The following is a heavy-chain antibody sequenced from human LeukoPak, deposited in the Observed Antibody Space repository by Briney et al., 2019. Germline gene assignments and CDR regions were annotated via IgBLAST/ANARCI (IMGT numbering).Heavy chain of an antibody. CDR1: GFTFSRYN. D-gene: IGHD2-8*01. Sequence: GGSLRLSCAASGFTFSRYNMNWVRQAPGKGLEWVSYISSSGKTIYYADSVKGRFTISRDNAKNSLFLQMNSLRAEDTAVYYCARDGYAADYWGQGTLVTVSS. V-gene: IGHV3-48*04. CDR3: ARDGYAADY. CDR2: ISSSGKTI. J-gene: IGHJ4*02.